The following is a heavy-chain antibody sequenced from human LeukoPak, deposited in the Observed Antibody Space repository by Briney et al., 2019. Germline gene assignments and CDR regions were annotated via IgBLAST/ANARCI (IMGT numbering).Heavy chain of an antibody. Sequence: ASVKVSCKASGYTFTSYAMNWVRQAPGQGLEWMGIINPSGGSTSYAQKFQGRVTMTRDTSTSTVYMELSSLRSEDTAVYYCASKYYDSWVPDYWGQGTLVTVSS. D-gene: IGHD3-22*01. CDR3: ASKYYDSWVPDY. V-gene: IGHV1-46*01. CDR2: INPSGGST. CDR1: GYTFTSYA. J-gene: IGHJ4*02.